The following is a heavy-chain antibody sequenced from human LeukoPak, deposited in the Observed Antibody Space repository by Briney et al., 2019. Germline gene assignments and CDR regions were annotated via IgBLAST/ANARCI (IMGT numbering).Heavy chain of an antibody. Sequence: TGGSLRLSCAASGFTFSGYWMTWVRQAPGKGLEWVSGTGSTGVSTFYADSVKGRFTVSRDNSKNTLSLQMNSLRAEDTAVYYCAKDPGVVPAHYFDYWGQGTLVTVSS. CDR2: TGSTGVST. J-gene: IGHJ4*02. CDR3: AKDPGVVPAHYFDY. V-gene: IGHV3-23*01. D-gene: IGHD2-2*01. CDR1: GFTFSGYW.